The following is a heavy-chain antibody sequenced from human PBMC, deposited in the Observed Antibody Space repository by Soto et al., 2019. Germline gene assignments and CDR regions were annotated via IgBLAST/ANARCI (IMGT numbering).Heavy chain of an antibody. V-gene: IGHV3-13*01. CDR1: GFTFSSYD. CDR3: AREKGGSNAFDI. J-gene: IGHJ3*02. Sequence: PGVSLRLSCAASGFTFSSYDMHWVRQATGKGLEWVSAIGTAGDTYYPGSVKGRFTISRENAKNSLYLQMNSLRAGDTAVYYCAREKGGSNAFDIWGKGTMVTVSS. D-gene: IGHD1-26*01. CDR2: IGTAGDT.